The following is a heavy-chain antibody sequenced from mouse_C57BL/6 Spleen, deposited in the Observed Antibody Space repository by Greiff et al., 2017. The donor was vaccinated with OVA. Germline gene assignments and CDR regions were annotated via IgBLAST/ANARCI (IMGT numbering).Heavy chain of an antibody. V-gene: IGHV1-80*01. D-gene: IGHD1-1*01. J-gene: IGHJ2*01. Sequence: VKLQESGAELVKPGASVKISCKASGYAFSSYWMNWVKQRPGKGLEWIGQIYPGDGDTNYNGKFKGKATLTADKSSSTAYMQLSSLTSEDSAVYVCAREEYYGSRDYWGQGTTLTVSS. CDR1: GYAFSSYW. CDR2: IYPGDGDT. CDR3: AREEYYGSRDY.